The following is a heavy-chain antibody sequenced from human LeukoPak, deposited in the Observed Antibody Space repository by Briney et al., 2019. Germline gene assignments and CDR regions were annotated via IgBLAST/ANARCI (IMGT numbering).Heavy chain of an antibody. CDR1: GFTFSNAW. CDR3: TTDLAVTRNY. Sequence: WGSLTLSCAASGFTFSNAWMSWVRQAAGKGLDWVGRIKSKTDGGTTDYAAPVKGRFTISRDDSKNTLYLQMNSLKTEDTAVYYCTTDLAVTRNYWGQGTLVTVSS. J-gene: IGHJ4*02. V-gene: IGHV3-15*01. CDR2: IKSKTDGGTT. D-gene: IGHD4-17*01.